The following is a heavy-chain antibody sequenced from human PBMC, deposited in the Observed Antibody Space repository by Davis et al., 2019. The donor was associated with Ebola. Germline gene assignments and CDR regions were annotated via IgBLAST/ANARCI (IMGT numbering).Heavy chain of an antibody. Sequence: AASVKVSCKASGHTFTSYGISWVRQAPGQGLEWMGWITAYNGNTEYAQKLQGRVTMTTDTSTSTVYMELMSLRSDGTAVYYCARDRRSGGWYESIDYWGQGTLVTVSS. D-gene: IGHD6-19*01. J-gene: IGHJ4*02. V-gene: IGHV1-18*04. CDR1: GHTFTSYG. CDR3: ARDRRSGGWYESIDY. CDR2: ITAYNGNT.